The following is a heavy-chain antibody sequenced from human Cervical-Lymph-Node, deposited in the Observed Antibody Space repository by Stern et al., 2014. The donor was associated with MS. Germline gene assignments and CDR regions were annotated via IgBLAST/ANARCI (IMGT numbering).Heavy chain of an antibody. CDR2: LIPMFGSV. V-gene: IGHV1-69*01. J-gene: IGHJ6*02. Sequence: QVQLVESGAEVKKPGSSVKVSCKASGGTFSIYAISWVRQAPGQGLEWMGGLIPMFGSVNYAQKLQGRVAITSDESTSTAYVELSNLRSDDTAVYFCVRSNYDGASGFYHYAMDVWGQGTTVIVSS. CDR1: GGTFSIYA. CDR3: VRSNYDGASGFYHYAMDV. D-gene: IGHD3-10*01.